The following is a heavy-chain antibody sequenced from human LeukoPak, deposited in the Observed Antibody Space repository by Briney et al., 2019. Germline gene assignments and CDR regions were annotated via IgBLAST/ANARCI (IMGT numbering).Heavy chain of an antibody. CDR1: GYTFTSYG. CDR3: VKRDTVAGGSPFDY. D-gene: IGHD5-12*01. J-gene: IGHJ4*02. CDR2: ISAYNGNT. V-gene: IGHV1-18*01. Sequence: GASVKVSCKASGYTFTSYGISWVRQAPGQGLEWMGWISAYNGNTNYAQKFQGRVTMTRNTSISTAYMELSSLRSEDTAVYYCVKRDTVAGGSPFDYWGQGTLVTVSS.